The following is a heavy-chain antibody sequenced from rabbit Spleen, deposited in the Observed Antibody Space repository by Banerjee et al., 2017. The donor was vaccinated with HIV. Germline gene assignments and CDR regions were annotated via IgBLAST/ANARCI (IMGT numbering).Heavy chain of an antibody. CDR1: GVSFSGDSY. D-gene: IGHD6-1*01. CDR3: ARKNNDAYYSYDL. V-gene: IGHV1S40*01. Sequence: QSLEESGGDLVKPGASLTLTCIASGVSFSGDSYMCWVRQAPGKGLQWIACIYIGSTYYASWAKGRFTISKTSSPTVTLQMASLTAADTATYFCARKNNDAYYSYDLWGQGTLVTVS. J-gene: IGHJ3*01. CDR2: IYIGST.